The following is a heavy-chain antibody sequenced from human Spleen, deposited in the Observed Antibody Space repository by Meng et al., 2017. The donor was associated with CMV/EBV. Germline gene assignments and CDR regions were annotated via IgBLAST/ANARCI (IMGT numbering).Heavy chain of an antibody. CDR1: GFTFGDYA. CDR3: AKVTDRHFDY. Sequence: GESLKISCTASGFTFGDYAMSWVRQAPGKGLEWVSAISGSGGSTYYADSVKGRFTISRDNSKNTLYLQMNSLRAEDTAVYYCAKVTDRHFDYWGQGTLVTVSS. CDR2: ISGSGGST. J-gene: IGHJ4*02. V-gene: IGHV3-23*01.